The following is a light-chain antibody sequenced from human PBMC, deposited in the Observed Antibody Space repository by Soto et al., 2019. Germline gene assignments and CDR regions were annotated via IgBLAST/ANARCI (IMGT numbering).Light chain of an antibody. Sequence: DIVLTQSPGTLSLSPGERATLSCRASQSLGNSYLAWYQQKPGQAPRLLIYGASGRATGIPDRFSGSGSGTDFTLTITRLEPEDFAVYYCQQYERSPETFGQGTKVDVK. CDR1: QSLGNSY. J-gene: IGKJ1*01. CDR2: GAS. V-gene: IGKV3-20*01. CDR3: QQYERSPET.